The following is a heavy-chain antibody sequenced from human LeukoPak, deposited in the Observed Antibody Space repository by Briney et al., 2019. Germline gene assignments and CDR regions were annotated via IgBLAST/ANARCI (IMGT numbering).Heavy chain of an antibody. CDR3: ARDQRYCSSSSCPWEPFDY. CDR2: IKQDGSEK. V-gene: IGHV3-7*05. J-gene: IGHJ4*02. CDR1: GFTFCSHW. D-gene: IGHD2-2*01. Sequence: GGALRLCCAASGFTFCSHWMSWVRQAPGKGLEWVANIKQDGSEKYYVDSVKGRFTISRDNAKNSLYLQMNSVRAEDTAVYYCARDQRYCSSSSCPWEPFDYWGQGTLVTASS.